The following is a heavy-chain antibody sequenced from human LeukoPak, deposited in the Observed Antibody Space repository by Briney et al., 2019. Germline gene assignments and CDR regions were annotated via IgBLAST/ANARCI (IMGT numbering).Heavy chain of an antibody. CDR1: GFTFSSYS. Sequence: GGSLRLSCAASGFTFSSYSMSWVRQAPGKGLEWVANIKQDGSEKYYVDSVKGRFTISRDNAKNSLYLQMNSLRAEDTAVYYCATTEMTTESYWGQGTLVTVSS. J-gene: IGHJ4*02. CDR3: ATTEMTTESY. CDR2: IKQDGSEK. V-gene: IGHV3-7*01. D-gene: IGHD4-17*01.